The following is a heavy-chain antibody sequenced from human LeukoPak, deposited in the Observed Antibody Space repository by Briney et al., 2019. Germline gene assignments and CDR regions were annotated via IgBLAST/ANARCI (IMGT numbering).Heavy chain of an antibody. CDR1: GFTFSSYS. CDR3: AELGITMIGGV. D-gene: IGHD3-10*02. Sequence: GGSLRLSCAASGFTFSSYSMNWVCQAPGKGLEWVSSISSSSSYIYYADSVKGRFTISRDNAKNSLYLQMSSLRAEDTAVYYCAELGITMIGGVWGKGTTVPSPQ. J-gene: IGHJ6*04. CDR2: ISSSSSYI. V-gene: IGHV3-21*01.